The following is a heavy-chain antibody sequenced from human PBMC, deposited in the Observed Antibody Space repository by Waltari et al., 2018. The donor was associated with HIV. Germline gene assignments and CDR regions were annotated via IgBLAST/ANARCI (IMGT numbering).Heavy chain of an antibody. CDR3: ARGLPLYSSGWYLGYYFDY. Sequence: QVQLQESGPGLVKPSETLSLTCAVSGYSISSGYYWGWIRQPPGTGLEWLGSIGHSGSTYYNPSLKSRVTISVDTSKNQFSMKLSSVTAADTAVYYCARGLPLYSSGWYLGYYFDYWGQGTLVTVSS. D-gene: IGHD6-19*01. CDR1: GYSISSGYY. V-gene: IGHV4-38-2*01. CDR2: IGHSGST. J-gene: IGHJ4*02.